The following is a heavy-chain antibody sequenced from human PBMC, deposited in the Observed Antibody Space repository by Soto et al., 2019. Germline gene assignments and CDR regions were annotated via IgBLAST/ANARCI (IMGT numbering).Heavy chain of an antibody. J-gene: IGHJ6*02. CDR1: GFTFSSYA. D-gene: IGHD5-12*01. Sequence: PGGSLRLSCAGSGFTFSSYAMHWVRQAPGKGLEWVAVISYDGSNKYYADSVKGRFTISRDNSKNTLYLQMNSLRAEDTAVYYCARDYYRFNSGYGFSIDVWGQGTTVTVSS. CDR2: ISYDGSNK. V-gene: IGHV3-30-3*01. CDR3: ARDYYRFNSGYGFSIDV.